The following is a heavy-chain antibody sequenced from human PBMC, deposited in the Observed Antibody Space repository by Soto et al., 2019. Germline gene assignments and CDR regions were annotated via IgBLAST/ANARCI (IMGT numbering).Heavy chain of an antibody. CDR1: GFTFSDYY. Sequence: QVQLLESGGGLVKPGGSLRLSCAASGFTFSDYYMSWIRQAPGKGLECVAYISVSSTYANYADSVEGRFTISRDNAENSLFLQMNSLGADDTAVYYCARGVRYYSSEKPANFDYWGQGALVTVSS. V-gene: IGHV3-11*05. J-gene: IGHJ4*02. CDR3: ARGVRYYSSEKPANFDY. D-gene: IGHD3-10*01. CDR2: ISVSSTYA.